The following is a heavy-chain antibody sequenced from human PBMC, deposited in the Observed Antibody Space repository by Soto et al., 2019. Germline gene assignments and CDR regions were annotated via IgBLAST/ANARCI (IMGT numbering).Heavy chain of an antibody. Sequence: ASVKVSCKASGYTFTSHDINWVRQATGQGLEWMGWMNPNSGNTGYAQKFQGRVTMTRNTSISTAYMELSSLRSEDTAVYYCARDPFYCSSTSCPRLYYYMDVWGKGTTVTVSS. CDR1: GYTFTSHD. CDR3: ARDPFYCSSTSCPRLYYYMDV. D-gene: IGHD2-2*01. J-gene: IGHJ6*03. CDR2: MNPNSGNT. V-gene: IGHV1-8*01.